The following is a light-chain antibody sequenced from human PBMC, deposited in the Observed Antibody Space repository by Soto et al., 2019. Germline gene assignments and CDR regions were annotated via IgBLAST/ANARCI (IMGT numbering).Light chain of an antibody. CDR2: RNN. J-gene: IGLJ3*02. V-gene: IGLV1-47*01. Sequence: QSVLTQPPSASGTPGQRVTISCSGSSANIGSNYVYWYQQLPGTAPKLLIYRNNQRPSGVPDRFSGSKSGTSASLAISGLRSEDESNYYCAAWDDSLSRVVFGGWTKLAVL. CDR1: SANIGSNY. CDR3: AAWDDSLSRVV.